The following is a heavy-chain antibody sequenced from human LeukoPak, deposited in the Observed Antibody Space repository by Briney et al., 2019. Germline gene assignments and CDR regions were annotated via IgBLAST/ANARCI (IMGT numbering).Heavy chain of an antibody. CDR3: ARLQYTGSYYPDY. CDR1: GGSISGSY. Sequence: SETLSLTCTVSGGSISGSYWSWIRQSPGKGLEWIGYIYYSGSTNYNPSLKSRVTILVDTSKNQFSLKLSSVTAADTAVYYSARLQYTGSYYPDYWGQGTLVTVSS. V-gene: IGHV4-59*08. CDR2: IYYSGST. J-gene: IGHJ4*02. D-gene: IGHD1-26*01.